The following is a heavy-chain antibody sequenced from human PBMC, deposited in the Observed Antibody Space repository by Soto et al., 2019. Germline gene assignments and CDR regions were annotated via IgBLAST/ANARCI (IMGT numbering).Heavy chain of an antibody. D-gene: IGHD4-4*01. CDR3: ARVGLQLIIDS. CDR1: GYTFTSYY. J-gene: IGHJ4*02. Sequence: QVQLVQSGAEVKKPGASVKVSCKASGYTFTSYYMHWVRQAPGQGLEWMGIINPSGGSTSYAQKFQGRVTMTRATSPSTVYLELSSLSSEDTAVYYCARVGLQLIIDSWGQGTLVTVSS. CDR2: INPSGGST. V-gene: IGHV1-46*03.